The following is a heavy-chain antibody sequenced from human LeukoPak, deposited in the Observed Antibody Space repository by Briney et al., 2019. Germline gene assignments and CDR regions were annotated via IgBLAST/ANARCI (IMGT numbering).Heavy chain of an antibody. CDR3: ARVVGAGSSWVVDY. CDR1: GGSISSYY. J-gene: IGHJ4*02. Sequence: PSETLSLTCTVSGGSISSYYWSWIRQPPGKGLEWIGYIYYSGSTNYNPSLKSRVTISVDRSKNQFSLKLSSVTAADTAVYYCARVVGAGSSWVVDYWGQGTLVTVSS. CDR2: IYYSGST. V-gene: IGHV4-59*12. D-gene: IGHD6-13*01.